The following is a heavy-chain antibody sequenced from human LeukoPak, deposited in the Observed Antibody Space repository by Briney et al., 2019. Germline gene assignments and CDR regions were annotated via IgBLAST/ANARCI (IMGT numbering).Heavy chain of an antibody. CDR1: GFTFSDAW. D-gene: IGHD5-12*01. CDR3: ARGLVDTGRSRFDY. Sequence: GSLRLSCVVSGFTFSDAWMTWVRQPPGKGLEWIGEIHHSGSTNYSPSLKSRVTISVDKPKNQFSLKLTSVTAADTAVYYCARGLVDTGRSRFDYWGQGTLVTVSS. J-gene: IGHJ4*02. CDR2: IHHSGST. V-gene: IGHV4-4*02.